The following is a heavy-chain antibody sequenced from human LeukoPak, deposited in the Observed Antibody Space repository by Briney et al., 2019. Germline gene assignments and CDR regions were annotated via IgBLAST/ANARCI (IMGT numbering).Heavy chain of an antibody. CDR3: ARAFYHGHCGGGYCYVLDS. CDR2: ISANSGQT. D-gene: IGHD2-21*01. Sequence: ASVKVSCKAAGYTFTRFGISWVRQAPGQGLEWMGWISANSGQTYYAQKLQGRVTMTTDTSTSTAYMELRSLRSDDTAIYYCARAFYHGHCGGGYCYVLDSWGQGNLVTVSS. J-gene: IGHJ4*02. V-gene: IGHV1-18*01. CDR1: GYTFTRFG.